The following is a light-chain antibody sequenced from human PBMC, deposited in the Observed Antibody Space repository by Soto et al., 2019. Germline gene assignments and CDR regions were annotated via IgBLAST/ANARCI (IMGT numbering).Light chain of an antibody. CDR2: DAS. CDR1: QSVSSY. J-gene: IGKJ4*01. V-gene: IGKV3-11*01. Sequence: EIVLTQSPATLSLSPVKRATLSCRASQSVSSYLAWYQQKPGQAPRLLIYDASNRATGIPARFSGSGSGTDFTLTISSLEPEDFAVYYCQQRSNWPPFGGGTKVDI. CDR3: QQRSNWPP.